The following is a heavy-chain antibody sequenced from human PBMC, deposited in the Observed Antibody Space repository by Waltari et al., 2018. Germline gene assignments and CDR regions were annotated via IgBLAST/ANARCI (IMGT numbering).Heavy chain of an antibody. CDR2: INHSGST. V-gene: IGHV4-34*01. CDR1: GGSFSGYY. D-gene: IGHD3-22*01. J-gene: IGHJ2*01. CDR3: ARGRSGYYYSRYFVL. Sequence: QVQLQQWGAGLLKPSETLSLTCAVYGGSFSGYYWSWIRQPPGKGLEWIGEINHSGSTNYNPSLKSRVTISVDTSKNQFSLKLSSVTAADTAVYYCARGRSGYYYSRYFVLWGRGTLVTVSS.